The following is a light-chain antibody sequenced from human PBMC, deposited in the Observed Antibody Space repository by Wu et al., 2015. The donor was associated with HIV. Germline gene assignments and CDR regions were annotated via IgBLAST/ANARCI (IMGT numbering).Light chain of an antibody. CDR3: QKYDSDPWT. J-gene: IGKJ1*01. Sequence: DIQITQSPSSLSASEGDRVTITCRASQDISKYLVWYQQKPGKVPKLLIYGASTLQSGVPSRFSGSGSGTDFTLTISSLQPEDVATYYCQKYDSDPWTFGQGTKVEIK. V-gene: IGKV1-27*01. CDR1: QDISKY. CDR2: GAS.